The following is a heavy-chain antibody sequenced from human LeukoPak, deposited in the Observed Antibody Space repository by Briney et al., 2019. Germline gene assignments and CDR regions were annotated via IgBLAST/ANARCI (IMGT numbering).Heavy chain of an antibody. J-gene: IGHJ4*02. CDR1: GYTFTGYY. D-gene: IGHD5-12*01. V-gene: IGHV1-2*02. CDR2: INPNSGGT. CDR3: ARAPGTIVATILAFDY. Sequence: ASVKASCKASGYTFTGYYMHWVRQAPGQGLEWMGWINPNSGGTNYAQKFQGRVTMTRDTSISTAYMELSRLRSDDTAVYYCARAPGTIVATILAFDYWGQGTLVTVSS.